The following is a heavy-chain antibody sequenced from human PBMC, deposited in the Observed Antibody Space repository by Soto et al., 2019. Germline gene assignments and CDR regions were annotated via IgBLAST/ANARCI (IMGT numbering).Heavy chain of an antibody. CDR2: INPNSGGT. Sequence: ASVKVSCKASGYTFTGYYMHWVRQAPGQGLEWMGWINPNSGGTNYAQKFQGWVTMTRDTSISTAYMELSSLRSEDTAVYYCARAVERNYYYYGMDVWGQGTTVTVSS. CDR3: ARAVERNYYYYGMDV. V-gene: IGHV1-2*04. J-gene: IGHJ6*02. CDR1: GYTFTGYY.